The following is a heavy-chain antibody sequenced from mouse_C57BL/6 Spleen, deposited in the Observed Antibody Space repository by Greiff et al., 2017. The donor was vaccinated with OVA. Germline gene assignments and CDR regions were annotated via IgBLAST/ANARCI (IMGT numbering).Heavy chain of an antibody. J-gene: IGHJ3*01. CDR2: IYPRSGNT. CDR1: GYTFTSYG. Sequence: VQLQQSGAELARPGASVKLSCKASGYTFTSYGISWVKQRTGQGLEWIGEIYPRSGNTYYNEKFKGKATLTADKSSSTAYMELRSLTSEDSAVYFCARGDYGGDAWFAYWGQGTLVTVSA. D-gene: IGHD2-4*01. CDR3: ARGDYGGDAWFAY. V-gene: IGHV1-81*01.